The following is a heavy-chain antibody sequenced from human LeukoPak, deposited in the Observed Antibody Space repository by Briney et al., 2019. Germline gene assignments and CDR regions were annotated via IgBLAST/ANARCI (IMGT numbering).Heavy chain of an antibody. D-gene: IGHD3-3*01. CDR3: ARGPTEYYDFWSGYSADY. J-gene: IGHJ4*02. V-gene: IGHV4-34*01. CDR1: GGSFSGYY. CDR2: INHSGST. Sequence: PSETLSLTCAVYGGSFSGYYWSWIRQPPGKGLEWIGEINHSGSTNYNPSLKSRVTISVDTSKNKFSLKLSSVTAADTAVYYCARGPTEYYDFWSGYSADYWGQGTLVTVSS.